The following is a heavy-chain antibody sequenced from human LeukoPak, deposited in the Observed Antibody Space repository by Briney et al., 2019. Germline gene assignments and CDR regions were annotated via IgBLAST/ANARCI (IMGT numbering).Heavy chain of an antibody. J-gene: IGHJ6*03. V-gene: IGHV1-18*01. D-gene: IGHD2-15*01. CDR1: GYTFTSYG. Sequence: ASVKVSSKASGYTFTSYGISWVRQAPGQGLEWMGWISAYNGNTNYAQKLQGRVTMTTDTSTSTAYMELRSLRSDDTAVYYCARDDRLGYCSGGSCPRKGYYYYMDVWGKGTTVTVSS. CDR2: ISAYNGNT. CDR3: ARDDRLGYCSGGSCPRKGYYYYMDV.